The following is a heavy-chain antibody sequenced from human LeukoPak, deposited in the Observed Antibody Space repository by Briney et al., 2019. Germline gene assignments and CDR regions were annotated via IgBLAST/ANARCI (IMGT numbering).Heavy chain of an antibody. CDR3: AGLVAAAGSRWFDP. V-gene: IGHV7-4-1*02. CDR1: GYTFTSYA. CDR2: INTNTGNP. D-gene: IGHD6-13*01. J-gene: IGHJ5*02. Sequence: ASVKVSCKASGYTFTSYAMNWVRQAPGQGLEWMGWINTNTGNPTYAQGFTGRFVFSLDTSVSTAYLQISSLKAEDTAVYYCAGLVAAAGSRWFDPWGQGTLVTVSS.